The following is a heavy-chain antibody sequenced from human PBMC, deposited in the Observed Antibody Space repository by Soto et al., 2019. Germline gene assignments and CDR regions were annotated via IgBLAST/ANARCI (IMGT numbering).Heavy chain of an antibody. V-gene: IGHV1-69*02. Sequence: QVQLVQSGAEVKKPGSSVKVSCKASGGTFSSYTISWVRQAPGQGLEWMGRNIPILGIANYAQKFQGRVTITADKSTSTAYMELSSLRSEDTAVYYCARGIAAAGAGIWYFDLWGRGTLVTVSS. CDR2: NIPILGIA. D-gene: IGHD6-13*01. J-gene: IGHJ2*01. CDR1: GGTFSSYT. CDR3: ARGIAAAGAGIWYFDL.